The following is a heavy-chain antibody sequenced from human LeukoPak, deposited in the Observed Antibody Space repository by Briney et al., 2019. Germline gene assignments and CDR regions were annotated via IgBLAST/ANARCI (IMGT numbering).Heavy chain of an antibody. D-gene: IGHD1-1*01. V-gene: IGHV1-2*02. CDR3: ARGAGSKFDY. CDR2: INPNSGGT. CDR1: GYTLTGYH. J-gene: IGHJ4*02. Sequence: ASVKVSCKASGYTLTGYHMHWVRQAPGQGLEWMGRINPNSGGTNYAQKFQGRVTMTRVTSISTVYMELSRLRSDDTAVYYCARGAGSKFDYWGQGTLVTVSS.